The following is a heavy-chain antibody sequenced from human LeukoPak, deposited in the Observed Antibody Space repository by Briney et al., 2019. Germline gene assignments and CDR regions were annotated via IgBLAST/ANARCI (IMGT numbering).Heavy chain of an antibody. CDR2: IYYSGST. CDR3: ARNTYSGYDFDY. CDR1: GGSISSGGYY. J-gene: IGHJ4*02. V-gene: IGHV4-31*03. Sequence: PSETLSLTCTVSGGSISSGGYYWSWIRQHPGKGLEWIRYIYYSGSTYYNPSLKSRVTISVDTSKNQFSLKLSSVTAADTAVYYCARNTYSGYDFDYWGQGTLVTVSS. D-gene: IGHD5-12*01.